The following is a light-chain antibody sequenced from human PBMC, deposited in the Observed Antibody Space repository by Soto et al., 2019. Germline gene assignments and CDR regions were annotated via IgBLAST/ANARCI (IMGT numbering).Light chain of an antibody. J-gene: IGKJ2*01. V-gene: IGKV2-28*01. CDR1: QSLLHSNGYNY. CDR2: LGS. CDR3: MEALQTPYT. Sequence: DIVMTQSPLSLPVTPGEPASISCRSSQSLLHSNGYNYLDWYLQKPGQSPQLLIYLGSNRASGVPARFSGGGSGTDFTLKISRVEAEDVGVYYCMEALQTPYTFGQGTKLEIK.